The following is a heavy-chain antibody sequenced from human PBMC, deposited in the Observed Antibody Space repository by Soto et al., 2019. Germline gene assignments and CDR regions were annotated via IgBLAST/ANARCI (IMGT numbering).Heavy chain of an antibody. V-gene: IGHV4-4*02. CDR1: GTSISSNFW. CDR3: ARHVGVAGTRGFDY. Sequence: QVQLQESGPGLVKPSGTLSLTCAVSGTSISSNFWWSWVRQPPGKGLEWIGEAHTSGTTNYNPSLESRVTISVDKSNNQLSLNLNSLTAADTAVFFCARHVGVAGTRGFDYWGQGVLVAVSS. D-gene: IGHD6-19*01. J-gene: IGHJ4*02. CDR2: AHTSGTT.